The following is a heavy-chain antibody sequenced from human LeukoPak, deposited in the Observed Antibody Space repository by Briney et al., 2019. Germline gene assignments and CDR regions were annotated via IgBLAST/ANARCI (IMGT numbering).Heavy chain of an antibody. Sequence: GSLRLSCAASGFTFDDHGMSWVRRVPGKGLEWVSGIKWDGGSTGYADSVKGRFTISRDNAKNSLYLQMNSLRAEDTAVYYCAFGNGGFFDHRGQGTLVTVSS. D-gene: IGHD3-3*01. CDR3: AFGNGGFFDH. V-gene: IGHV3-20*04. CDR2: IKWDGGST. CDR1: GFTFDDHG. J-gene: IGHJ4*02.